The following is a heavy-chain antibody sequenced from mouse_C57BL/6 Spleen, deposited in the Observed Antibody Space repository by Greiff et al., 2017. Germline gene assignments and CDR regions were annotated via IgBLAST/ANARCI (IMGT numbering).Heavy chain of an antibody. CDR1: GFSLTSYG. V-gene: IGHV2-2*01. CDR2: IWSGGST. Sequence: QVQLQQSGPGLVQPSQSLSITCTVSGFSLTSYGVHWVRQSPGKGLEWLGVIWSGGSTDYNAAFISRLSISKDNSKSQVFFKMNSLQADDTAIYYCARYDPGYAMDYWGQGTSVTVSS. D-gene: IGHD2-3*01. CDR3: ARYDPGYAMDY. J-gene: IGHJ4*01.